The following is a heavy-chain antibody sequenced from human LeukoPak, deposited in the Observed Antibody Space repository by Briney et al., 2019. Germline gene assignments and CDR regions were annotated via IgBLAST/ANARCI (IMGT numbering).Heavy chain of an antibody. CDR2: ISSSSSYI. CDR1: GFTFSSYS. V-gene: IGHV3-21*01. CDR3: ARERSISSSWYEFDYYYGMDV. Sequence: GGSLRLSCAASGFTFSSYSMNWVRQAPGKGLEWVSSISSSSSYIYYADSVKGRFTISRDNAKNSLYLQMNSLRAADTAVYYCARERSISSSWYEFDYYYGMDVWGQGTTVTVSS. D-gene: IGHD6-13*01. J-gene: IGHJ6*02.